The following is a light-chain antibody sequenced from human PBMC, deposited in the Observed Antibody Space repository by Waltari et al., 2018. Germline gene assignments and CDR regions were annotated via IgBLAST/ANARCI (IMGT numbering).Light chain of an antibody. Sequence: QSALTQPASVSGSPGQSITISCTGTSSPVGNYKRVSWYQQHPGKAPKLMIYAVSKRPSGVSDRFSGSKSGDMASLTISGLQPEDEAEYFCSSYAGSSKGVFGGGTKVTVL. CDR3: SSYAGSSKGV. CDR2: AVS. CDR1: SSPVGNYKR. J-gene: IGLJ2*01. V-gene: IGLV2-23*02.